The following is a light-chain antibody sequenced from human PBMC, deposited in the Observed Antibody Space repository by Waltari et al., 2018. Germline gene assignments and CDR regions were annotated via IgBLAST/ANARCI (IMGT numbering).Light chain of an antibody. CDR3: SSYAGSNSVV. CDR1: SSDVGGYNY. CDR2: EVN. Sequence: QSALTQPPSASGSPGQSVTISCTGTSSDVGGYNYVSWYQQHPDKAPKLMIYEVNKRPSGVPVRFSGSKSGNTASLTVSGLQAEDEADYYCSSYAGSNSVVFGTGTKVTVL. J-gene: IGLJ1*01. V-gene: IGLV2-8*01.